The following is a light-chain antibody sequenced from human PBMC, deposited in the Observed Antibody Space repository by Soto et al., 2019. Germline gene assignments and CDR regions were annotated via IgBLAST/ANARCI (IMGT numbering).Light chain of an antibody. V-gene: IGKV1-17*01. CDR2: EAS. CDR3: VQHNSYPRT. J-gene: IGKJ1*01. Sequence: DIQMTQSPSSLSASVGDRVTITCRSSQGITNDLGWYQQKTGKAPKRLIYEASNLQSGVPSRFSGSGSGTEFTLTISSLQPEDSATYYCVQHNSYPRTFGQGTKVEVK. CDR1: QGITND.